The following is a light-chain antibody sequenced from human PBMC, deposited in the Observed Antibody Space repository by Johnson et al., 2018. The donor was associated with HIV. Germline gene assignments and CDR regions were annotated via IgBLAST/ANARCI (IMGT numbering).Light chain of an antibody. CDR1: SSNIGNNY. V-gene: IGLV1-51*02. CDR2: ENN. J-gene: IGLJ1*01. Sequence: QSVLTQPPSVSAAPGQKVTISCSGSSSNIGNNYVSWYQQLPGTAPKLLIYENNKRPSGIPDRFSGSKSGTSATLGITGLQTGDEADYYCGTWDTSLAAGYVFGSAT. CDR3: GTWDTSLAAGYV.